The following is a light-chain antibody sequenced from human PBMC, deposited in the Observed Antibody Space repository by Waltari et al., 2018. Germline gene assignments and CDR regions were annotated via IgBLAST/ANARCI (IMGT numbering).Light chain of an antibody. CDR3: QHYVRLPAT. CDR1: QRFISS. CDR2: GAS. Sequence: NAFTHSPGTLSLSPGERDTPSCRASQRFISSLAWYQKKPGQAPKFLIYGASTRATGIPERFTGSGSGTDFSLTISSLEPEDFAIYFCQHYVRLPATFGQGTKVEI. J-gene: IGKJ1*01. V-gene: IGKV3-20*01.